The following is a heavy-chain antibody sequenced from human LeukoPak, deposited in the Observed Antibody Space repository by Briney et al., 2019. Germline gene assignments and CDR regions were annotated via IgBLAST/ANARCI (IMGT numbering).Heavy chain of an antibody. CDR1: GGTFSSYA. Sequence: ASVKVSCKASGGTFSSYAIRWVRQAPGQGLEWMGGIIPIFGTANYAQKFQGRVTITADESTSTAYMELSSLRSEDTAVYYCASNRNAFRLIVVVPAAPGAFDIWGQGTMVTVSS. CDR3: ASNRNAFRLIVVVPAAPGAFDI. J-gene: IGHJ3*02. CDR2: IIPIFGTA. D-gene: IGHD2-2*01. V-gene: IGHV1-69*01.